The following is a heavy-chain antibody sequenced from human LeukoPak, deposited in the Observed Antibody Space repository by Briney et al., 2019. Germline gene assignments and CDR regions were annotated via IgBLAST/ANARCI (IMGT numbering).Heavy chain of an antibody. D-gene: IGHD6-19*01. J-gene: IGHJ4*02. CDR1: GFTFSTYG. Sequence: GGSLRLSCAASGFTFSTYGMHWVRQAPGKGLEGVAFIRYDGSYKYYADSMKGRFTISRDNSKNTRYLQMNSLRAEDTAVYYCAKDPAVAGTGFDYWGQGTLVTVSS. V-gene: IGHV3-30*02. CDR3: AKDPAVAGTGFDY. CDR2: IRYDGSYK.